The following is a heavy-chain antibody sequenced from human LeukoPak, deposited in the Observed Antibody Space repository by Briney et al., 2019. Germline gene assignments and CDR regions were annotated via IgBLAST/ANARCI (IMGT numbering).Heavy chain of an antibody. D-gene: IGHD6-25*01. CDR2: ISSSGSTI. V-gene: IGHV3-48*03. CDR3: ARDLSGGGYFAY. J-gene: IGHJ4*02. Sequence: GGSLRLSCAASGFTFSSYEMNWVRQAPGKGLEWVSYISSSGSTIYYADSVKGRFTISRDNAKNSLYLQMNSLRAEDTAVYYWARDLSGGGYFAYGGRGPLVTVSS. CDR1: GFTFSSYE.